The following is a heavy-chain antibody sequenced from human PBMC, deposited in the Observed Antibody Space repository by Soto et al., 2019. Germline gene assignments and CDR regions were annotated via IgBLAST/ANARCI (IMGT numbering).Heavy chain of an antibody. J-gene: IGHJ5*02. V-gene: IGHV4-30-4*02. CDR1: GGSISSGDYY. CDR3: ARGGDVVLVTAPLDH. CDR2: IYYSGST. D-gene: IGHD2-21*02. Sequence: SETLSLTCTVSGGSISSGDYYWSWIRQPPGKGLEWIGYIYYSGSTYYNPSLKSRVTISVDTSKNQFSLKLSSLRSEDTAVYYCARGGDVVLVTAPLDHWGQGTLVTVSS.